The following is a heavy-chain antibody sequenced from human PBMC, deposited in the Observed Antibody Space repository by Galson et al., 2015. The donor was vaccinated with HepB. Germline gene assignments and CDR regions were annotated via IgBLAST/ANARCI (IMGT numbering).Heavy chain of an antibody. CDR3: ARQPYTSGWLYWYFDL. D-gene: IGHD6-19*01. V-gene: IGHV4-39*01. CDR1: GGSISSTNYQ. Sequence: ETLSLTCSVSGGSISSTNYQWGWIRQPPGKGLEWIGSIYYSGRLFYNPFLKSRVTISVDTSKNQFSLRLSSVTAADTAVYYCARQPYTSGWLYWYFDLWGRGTLVTVSS. J-gene: IGHJ2*01. CDR2: IYYSGRL.